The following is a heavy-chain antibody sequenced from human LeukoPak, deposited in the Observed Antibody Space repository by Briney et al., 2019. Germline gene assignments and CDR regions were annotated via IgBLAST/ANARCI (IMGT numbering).Heavy chain of an antibody. J-gene: IGHJ6*02. D-gene: IGHD2-15*01. Sequence: ASVKVSCKASGYSFTGYYMQWVRQAPGQGLEWMGMINPSGGITNSAQKFQGRVTMTRDTSTSTVYMELTSLRSEDTAVYYCARDIVVVVAATGGMDVWGQGTTVTVSS. CDR2: INPSGGIT. CDR1: GYSFTGYY. V-gene: IGHV1-46*01. CDR3: ARDIVVVVAATGGMDV.